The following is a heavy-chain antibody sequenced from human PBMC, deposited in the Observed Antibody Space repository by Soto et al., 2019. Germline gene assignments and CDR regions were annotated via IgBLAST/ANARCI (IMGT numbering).Heavy chain of an antibody. J-gene: IGHJ3*02. CDR3: ARSLNVAEFNDYGRNYHGFDI. CDR2: IIPMFGTP. D-gene: IGHD4-17*01. V-gene: IGHV1-69*01. Sequence: QVQLEQSGAEVKKAGSSVKVSCKAFGGSVNSHAISWVRQAHGQGLEWMGGIIPMFGTPTYEQKFQSGVTISAEESTSTVYLDLSSLRSEDTAVSYCARSLNVAEFNDYGRNYHGFDIWGQGTMVTVSS. CDR1: GGSVNSHA.